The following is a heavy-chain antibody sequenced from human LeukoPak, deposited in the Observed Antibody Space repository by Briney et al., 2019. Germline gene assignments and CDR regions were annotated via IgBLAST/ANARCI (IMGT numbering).Heavy chain of an antibody. CDR1: GFTFSSYS. Sequence: GGSLRLSCAASGFTFSSYSMNWVRQAPGKGLEWVSSISSSSNYIYYADSVKGRFTISRDNAKNSLYLQVDGLRAEDTAVYYCARCIAVAEGYYYYMDGWGKGTTVTASS. V-gene: IGHV3-21*01. CDR3: ARCIAVAEGYYYYMDG. CDR2: ISSSSNYI. D-gene: IGHD6-19*01. J-gene: IGHJ6*03.